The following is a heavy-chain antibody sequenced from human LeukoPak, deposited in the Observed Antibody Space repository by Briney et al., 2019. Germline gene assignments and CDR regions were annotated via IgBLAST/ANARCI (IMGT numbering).Heavy chain of an antibody. J-gene: IGHJ4*02. CDR3: AKDLGYYGSGSYFHY. V-gene: IGHV3-23*01. CDR2: ISGSGGST. D-gene: IGHD3-10*01. Sequence: GVSVRLSCAASGFTFSCYAMIWVRQAPGKGREWVSAISGSGGSTYYADSVKGRFTIYRDNSKNSLYRQMNTVRAEDTAVYYCAKDLGYYGSGSYFHYWGQGTLVTVSS. CDR1: GFTFSCYA.